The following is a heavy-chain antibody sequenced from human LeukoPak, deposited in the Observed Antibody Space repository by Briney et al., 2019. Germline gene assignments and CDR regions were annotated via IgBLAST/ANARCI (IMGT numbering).Heavy chain of an antibody. CDR1: GFTFDDYA. D-gene: IGHD5-18*01. J-gene: IGHJ4*02. CDR3: AKDRGFNYGYTYFDY. CDR2: ISWNSGNV. V-gene: IGHV3-9*01. Sequence: PGRSLRLSCAASGFTFDDYAMHWVRLAPGKGLEWVSGISWNSGNVDYADSVKGRFTISRDNAKSSLYLQMNSLRAEDTALYYCAKDRGFNYGYTYFDYWGQGTLVTVSS.